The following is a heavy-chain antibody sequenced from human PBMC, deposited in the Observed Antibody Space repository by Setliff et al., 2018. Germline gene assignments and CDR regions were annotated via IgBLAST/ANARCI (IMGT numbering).Heavy chain of an antibody. CDR2: VHPDGST. CDR3: VRALLWSGEGRFDP. D-gene: IGHD3-10*01. J-gene: IGHJ5*02. CDR1: GGSLSADYY. V-gene: IGHV4-61*09. Sequence: SETLSLTCTVSGGSLSADYYWSWIRQPAGKGLEWIGHVHPDGSTNYNPSLYSRVVISVDTSKNQFSVKLTSVTAADTAVYYCVRALLWSGEGRFDPWGQGTLVTVSS.